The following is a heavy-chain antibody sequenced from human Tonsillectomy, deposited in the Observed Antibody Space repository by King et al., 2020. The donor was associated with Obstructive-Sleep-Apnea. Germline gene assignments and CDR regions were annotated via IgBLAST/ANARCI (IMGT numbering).Heavy chain of an antibody. Sequence: VQLVESGGGVVRPGGSLRLSCEASGFTFDDYAMGWVRQAPGKGLEWVSGVNWNGATTGYVDSVEGRCTISRDNAKNSLYLQMNSLRVEDKALYDCGGEKEGRWAGDRDYFDSWGQGTLVTVSS. J-gene: IGHJ4*02. CDR2: VNWNGATT. CDR3: GGEKEGRWAGDRDYFDS. D-gene: IGHD7-27*01. V-gene: IGHV3-20*01. CDR1: GFTFDDYA.